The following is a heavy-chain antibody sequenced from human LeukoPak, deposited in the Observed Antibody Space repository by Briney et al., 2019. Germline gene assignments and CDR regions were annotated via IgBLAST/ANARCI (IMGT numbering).Heavy chain of an antibody. D-gene: IGHD3-22*01. CDR1: GFTFSSYS. Sequence: GGSLRLSCAASGFTFSSYSMNWVRQAPGKGLEWVSYISSSSSTIYYADSVKGRFTISRDNDKNSLYLQMNSLRAEDTAVYYCARGAPDSSGYYWSYYYYYGMDVWGQGTTVTVSS. CDR3: ARGAPDSSGYYWSYYYYYGMDV. CDR2: ISSSSSTI. V-gene: IGHV3-48*01. J-gene: IGHJ6*02.